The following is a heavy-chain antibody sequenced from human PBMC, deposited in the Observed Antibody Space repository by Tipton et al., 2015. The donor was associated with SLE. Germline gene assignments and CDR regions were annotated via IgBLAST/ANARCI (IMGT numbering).Heavy chain of an antibody. J-gene: IGHJ4*02. D-gene: IGHD3-10*01. CDR3: ARVSGGLLWFGEFLD. Sequence: QSGPEVKKPGSSVKVSCKASGGTFSSYAISWVRQAPGQGLEWMGGIIPIFGTANYAQKFQGRVTITADESTSTAYMELSSLRSEDTAVYYCARVSGGLLWFGEFLDWGQGTLVTVSS. CDR2: IIPIFGTA. CDR1: GGTFSSYA. V-gene: IGHV1-69*01.